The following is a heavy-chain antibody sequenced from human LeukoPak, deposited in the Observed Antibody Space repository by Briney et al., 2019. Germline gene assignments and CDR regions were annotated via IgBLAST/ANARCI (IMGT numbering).Heavy chain of an antibody. Sequence: SQTLSLTCAISGDSVSSNSAAWNWIRQSPSRGLEWLGGTYYRSKWYNDYALSVKTRITINPDTSKNQFSLQLNSLTPDDTAVYYCAFSNLRKDAFDIWGQGTMVTVSS. D-gene: IGHD2-2*01. V-gene: IGHV6-1*01. CDR3: AFSNLRKDAFDI. CDR1: GDSVSSNSAA. CDR2: TYYRSKWYN. J-gene: IGHJ3*02.